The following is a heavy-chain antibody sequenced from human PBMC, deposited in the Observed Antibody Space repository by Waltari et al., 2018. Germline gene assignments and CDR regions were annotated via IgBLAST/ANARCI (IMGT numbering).Heavy chain of an antibody. CDR3: ARDSGNSGYDLFDY. Sequence: EVQLVESGGGLVQPGGSLRLSCAASGFTFRSYWMTWVRQAPGKGLEWVGNIKPDGSEKNYVDSVKGRFTISRDNAKNSLYLQMNSLRAEDTAVYYCARDSGNSGYDLFDYWGQGTLVTVSS. V-gene: IGHV3-7*01. CDR2: IKPDGSEK. J-gene: IGHJ4*02. D-gene: IGHD5-12*01. CDR1: GFTFRSYW.